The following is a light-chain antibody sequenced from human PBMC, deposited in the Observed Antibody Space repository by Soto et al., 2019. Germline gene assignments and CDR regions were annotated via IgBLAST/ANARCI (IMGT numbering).Light chain of an antibody. CDR3: QQTDSFPYT. CDR1: QGISSW. Sequence: IQMTQSPFSVSASVGDRVTITCRASQGISSWLAWYQQKPGKSPTLLIYKASNLQTGVPSRFSGSGSGTDFTLTISSLQPEDFATYYCQQTDSFPYTFGLGTKLEIK. V-gene: IGKV1-12*01. J-gene: IGKJ2*01. CDR2: KAS.